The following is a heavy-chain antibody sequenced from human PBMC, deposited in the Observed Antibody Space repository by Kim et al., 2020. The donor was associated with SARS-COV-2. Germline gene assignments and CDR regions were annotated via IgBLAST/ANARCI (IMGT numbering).Heavy chain of an antibody. Sequence: SETLSLTCAVSGGSISSGGYSWSWIRQPPGKGLEWIGYIYHSGSTYYNPSLKSRVTISVDRSKNQFSLKLSSVTAADTAVYYCARAIPTVTTYFDYWGQGTLVTVSS. V-gene: IGHV4-30-2*01. CDR1: GGSISSGGYS. J-gene: IGHJ4*02. CDR2: IYHSGST. CDR3: ARAIPTVTTYFDY. D-gene: IGHD4-17*01.